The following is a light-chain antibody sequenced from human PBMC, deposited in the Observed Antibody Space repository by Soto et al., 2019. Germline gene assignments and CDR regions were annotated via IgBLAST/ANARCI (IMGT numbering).Light chain of an antibody. Sequence: LAQPRSVSGSPGQLLTISCTGTSSDVDDYRYVSWYQQYPGKAPKLVIYDGTKRPSGVPDRFSGSNSGNTASLTISGLQAEDEADYYCCSYVTTPEIFGTGTKVTVL. CDR3: CSYVTTPEI. J-gene: IGLJ1*01. CDR1: SSDVDDYRY. CDR2: DGT. V-gene: IGLV2-11*01.